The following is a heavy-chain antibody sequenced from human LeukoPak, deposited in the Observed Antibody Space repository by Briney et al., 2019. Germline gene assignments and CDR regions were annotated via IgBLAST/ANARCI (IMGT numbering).Heavy chain of an antibody. D-gene: IGHD4-17*01. CDR1: GFTFSSYS. V-gene: IGHV3-21*01. J-gene: IGHJ4*02. Sequence: PGGSLRLSCAAPGFTFSSYSMNWVRQAPGKGLEWVSSISSSSSYIYYADSVKGRFTISRDNAKNSLYLQMNSLRAEDTAVYYCARVYYGDYEGDYWGQGTLVTVSS. CDR3: ARVYYGDYEGDY. CDR2: ISSSSSYI.